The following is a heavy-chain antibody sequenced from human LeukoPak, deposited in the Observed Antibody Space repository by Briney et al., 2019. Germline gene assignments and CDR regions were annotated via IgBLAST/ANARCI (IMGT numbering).Heavy chain of an antibody. CDR2: SDPEDGET. V-gene: IGHV1-24*01. CDR3: VTDRARLFWYFDL. Sequence: ASVKVSCKVSGSTLIDLSIHWVRQAPGKGLEYVGGSDPEDGETFHAQNFQGRVTMIEVTSIDTAYMELSTCRTEDTAVYYCVTDRARLFWYFDLWGRGTLVTVSS. CDR1: GSTLIDLS. D-gene: IGHD2-21*02. J-gene: IGHJ2*01.